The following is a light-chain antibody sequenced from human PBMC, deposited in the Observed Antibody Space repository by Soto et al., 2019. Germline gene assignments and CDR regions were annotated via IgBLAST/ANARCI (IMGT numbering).Light chain of an antibody. CDR2: EVS. V-gene: IGLV2-8*01. Sequence: QSALTQPPSASGSPGQSVTITCSGTSSDVGEENYVSWYQQHPGKVPKLILYEVSKRPSGVPDRFSGSRSGNTASLTVSGLQAEDAADYYCSSFAGSPVVFGGGTKLTVL. CDR1: SSDVGEENY. CDR3: SSFAGSPVV. J-gene: IGLJ2*01.